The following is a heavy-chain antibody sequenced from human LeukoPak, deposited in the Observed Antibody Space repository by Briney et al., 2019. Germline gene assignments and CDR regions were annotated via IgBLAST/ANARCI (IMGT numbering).Heavy chain of an antibody. V-gene: IGHV4-34*12. CDR2: IIHSGST. CDR3: ARQGSRPHYYYYMDV. CDR1: GGSFSGYY. J-gene: IGHJ6*03. D-gene: IGHD3-10*01. Sequence: SETLSLTCAVYGGSFSGYYWSWIRQPPGKGLEWIGEIIHSGSTNYNPSRKSRVTISVDTSKNQFSLKLSSVTAADTAVYYCARQGSRPHYYYYMDVWGKGTTVTVSS.